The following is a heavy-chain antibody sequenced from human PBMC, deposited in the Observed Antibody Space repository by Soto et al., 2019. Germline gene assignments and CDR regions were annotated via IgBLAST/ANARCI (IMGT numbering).Heavy chain of an antibody. CDR2: IYYSGST. CDR1: GGSISSGDYY. D-gene: IGHD2-15*01. CDR3: ARGGTVVNGFDY. Sequence: SETLSLTCTVSGGSISSGDYYWSWIRQPPGKGLEWIGYIYYSGSTYYNPSLKSRVTISVDTSKNQFSLKLTSVTAADTAVYYCARGGTVVNGFDYWGQGTLLTVSS. V-gene: IGHV4-30-4*01. J-gene: IGHJ4*02.